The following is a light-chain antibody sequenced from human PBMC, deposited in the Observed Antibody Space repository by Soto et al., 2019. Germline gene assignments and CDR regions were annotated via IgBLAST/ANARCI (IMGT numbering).Light chain of an antibody. V-gene: IGKV3-20*01. J-gene: IGKJ1*01. Sequence: EIVLTQSPGTLSLSPGERSTLSCRASQSVSSSYLAWYQQTPGQAPRLLIYGASSRATGIPDRFSGSGSGTDFTLPISRLEPEDFAVYYCQQYGSSPTTFGQGTKVDIK. CDR3: QQYGSSPTT. CDR2: GAS. CDR1: QSVSSSY.